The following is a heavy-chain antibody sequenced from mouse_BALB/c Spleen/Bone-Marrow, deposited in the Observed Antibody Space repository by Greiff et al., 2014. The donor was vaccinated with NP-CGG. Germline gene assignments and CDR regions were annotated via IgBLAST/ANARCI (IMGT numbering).Heavy chain of an antibody. CDR3: AKNYYYGYVAY. D-gene: IGHD1-2*01. CDR1: GFDFSRFW. J-gene: IGHJ3*01. V-gene: IGHV4-1*02. CDR2: INPDSSTI. Sequence: EVQLVESGGGLVQPGGSLKLSCAASGFDFSRFWLSWVRQAPGKGLEWVGEINPDSSTINYTPSLKDKFIISRDNAKNTLYLQMSKVRSEDTALYYCAKNYYYGYVAYWGQGTLVTVSA.